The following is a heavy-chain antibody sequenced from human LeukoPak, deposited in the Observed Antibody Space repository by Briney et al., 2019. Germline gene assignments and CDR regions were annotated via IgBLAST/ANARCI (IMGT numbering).Heavy chain of an antibody. D-gene: IGHD3-10*01. CDR1: GGIFSSYA. V-gene: IGHV1-18*01. J-gene: IGHJ5*02. CDR3: ARDTLVLWFGDLVDSDWFDP. Sequence: GASVKVSCKASGGIFSSYAISWVRQAPGQGLEWMGWISAYNGNTNYAQKLQGRVTMTTDTSTSTAYMELGSLRSDDTAVYYCARDTLVLWFGDLVDSDWFDPWGQGTLVTVSS. CDR2: ISAYNGNT.